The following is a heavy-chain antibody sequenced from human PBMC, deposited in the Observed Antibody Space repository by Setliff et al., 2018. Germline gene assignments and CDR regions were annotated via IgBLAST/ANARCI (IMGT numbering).Heavy chain of an antibody. V-gene: IGHV4-34*01. CDR3: ARRWNFGPYGSGIHDGFDM. J-gene: IGHJ3*02. CDR1: DGSFSDYY. D-gene: IGHD3-10*01. Sequence: TLSLTCAVYDGSFSDYYWSWIRQPPGKGLEWIGEINHYGSTKYKSSLKSRVTISVDTSKNQFSLKLNSVTAADTAVYYCARRWNFGPYGSGIHDGFDMWGQGTMVT. CDR2: INHYGST.